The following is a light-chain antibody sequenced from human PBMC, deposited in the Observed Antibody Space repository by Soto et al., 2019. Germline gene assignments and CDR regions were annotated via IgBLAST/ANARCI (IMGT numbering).Light chain of an antibody. CDR3: QQYSSTPLT. Sequence: DIVMTQSPDSLAVSLGGRATINCKSSQSVLDRSRNENSLAWYQQKPGQPPKLLIYWASTREIGVPDRFRGSGSGTDSTLTISSLQAEDVSVYYCQQYSSTPLTFGGGTKVEIK. V-gene: IGKV4-1*01. CDR2: WAS. J-gene: IGKJ4*01. CDR1: QSVLDRSRNENS.